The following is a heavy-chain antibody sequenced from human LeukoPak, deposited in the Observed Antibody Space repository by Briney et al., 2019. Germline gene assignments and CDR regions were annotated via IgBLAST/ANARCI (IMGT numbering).Heavy chain of an antibody. CDR2: IRYDGSNK. D-gene: IGHD4-11*01. CDR1: GFTFSSYG. Sequence: GGSLRLSCAASGFTFSSYGMHWVRRAPGKGLEWVAFIRYDGSNKYYADSVKGRFTISRDNSKNTLYLQMNSLRAEDTAVYYCAKAVTANDYSKDLNWFDPWGQGTLVTVSS. V-gene: IGHV3-30*02. J-gene: IGHJ5*02. CDR3: AKAVTANDYSKDLNWFDP.